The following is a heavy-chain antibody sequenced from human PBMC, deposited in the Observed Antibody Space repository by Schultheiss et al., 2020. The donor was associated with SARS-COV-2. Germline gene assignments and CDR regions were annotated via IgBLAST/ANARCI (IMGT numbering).Heavy chain of an antibody. D-gene: IGHD6-19*01. J-gene: IGHJ5*02. CDR1: GFTFDDYA. V-gene: IGHV3-23*01. Sequence: GGSLRLSCAASGFTFDDYAMHWVRQAPGKGLEWVSGISGSDCTTHYADSVKGRFTISRDNSKNTLYLQMNGLRDEDTAVYYCAKDPSGWYAVGNWFDPWGQGTLVTVSS. CDR3: AKDPSGWYAVGNWFDP. CDR2: ISGSDCTT.